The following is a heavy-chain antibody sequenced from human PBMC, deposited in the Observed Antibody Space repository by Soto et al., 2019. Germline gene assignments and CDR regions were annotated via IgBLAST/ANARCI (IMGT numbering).Heavy chain of an antibody. CDR2: ISAYNGNT. Sequence: GASVKVSCKASGYTFTSYGISWVRQAPGQGLEWMGWISAYNGNTNYAQKLQGRVTMTTDTSTSTAYMELRSLRSDDTAVYYCARDGYSYDYIWGSYPRYWGQGTLVTVSS. D-gene: IGHD3-16*02. CDR3: ARDGYSYDYIWGSYPRY. CDR1: GYTFTSYG. V-gene: IGHV1-18*01. J-gene: IGHJ4*02.